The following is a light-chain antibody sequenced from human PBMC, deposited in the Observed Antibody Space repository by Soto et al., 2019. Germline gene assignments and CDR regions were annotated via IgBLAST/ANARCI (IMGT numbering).Light chain of an antibody. V-gene: IGKV1-5*03. CDR3: QQYSSYPIT. CDR1: QSVTTW. CDR2: KAS. J-gene: IGKJ5*01. Sequence: EIQMTQSPSTLSPSLGDRFTITCRASQSVTTWLAWYQQKPGKAPKLLIYKASNLESGLPSRFSGSGSGTEFTLTISSLQSDDFATYYCQQYSSYPITFGQGTRLEIK.